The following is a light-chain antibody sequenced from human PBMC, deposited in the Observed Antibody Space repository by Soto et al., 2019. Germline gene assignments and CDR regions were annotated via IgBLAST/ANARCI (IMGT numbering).Light chain of an antibody. CDR3: QSYDSSLRAGV. Sequence: QSVLTQPPSVSGAPGQRVTISCTGSSSNIGAGYDGHWYQHLPGTAPKLLIYGNSNRPSGVPDRFSGSKSGTSASLAITGLQAEDEADYYCQSYDSSLRAGVFGGGTKLTVL. J-gene: IGLJ3*02. V-gene: IGLV1-40*01. CDR2: GNS. CDR1: SSNIGAGYD.